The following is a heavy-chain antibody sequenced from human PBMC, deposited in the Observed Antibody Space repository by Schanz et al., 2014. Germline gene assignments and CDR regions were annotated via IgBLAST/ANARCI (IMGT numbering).Heavy chain of an antibody. J-gene: IGHJ4*02. CDR3: ARDRRNADLDY. V-gene: IGHV3-7*01. D-gene: IGHD1-1*01. CDR1: GFTFSNYW. Sequence: EVQLLESGGGLIQPGGSLRLSCAASGFTFSNYWMTWVRQAPGKGLEWVANIKQDESEKYYVDSVKGRFTISRDNAKNSLFLHMNSLRAEDTALYYCARDRRNADLDYWGQGALVTVSS. CDR2: IKQDESEK.